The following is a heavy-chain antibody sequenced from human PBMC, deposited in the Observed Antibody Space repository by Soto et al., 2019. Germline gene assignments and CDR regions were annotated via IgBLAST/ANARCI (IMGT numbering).Heavy chain of an antibody. CDR2: INPSGGST. V-gene: IGHV1-46*01. D-gene: IGHD3-10*01. Sequence: ASVKVSCKASGYTFTSYYMHWVRQAPGQGLEWMGIINPSGGSTSYAQKFQGRVTMTRDTSTSTVYMELSSLRSEDTAVYYCARGEYYYGSGEPYYYYGMDVWGQGTTVTVSS. CDR3: ARGEYYYGSGEPYYYYGMDV. J-gene: IGHJ6*02. CDR1: GYTFTSYY.